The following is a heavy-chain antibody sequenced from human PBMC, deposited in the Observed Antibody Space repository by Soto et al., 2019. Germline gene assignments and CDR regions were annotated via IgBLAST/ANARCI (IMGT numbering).Heavy chain of an antibody. CDR2: ISYDGINK. V-gene: IGHV3-30*18. J-gene: IGHJ4*02. D-gene: IGHD1-1*01. Sequence: QVQLVESGGGVVQPGRSLRLSCAASGFIFSSYGMHWVRQAPGKGLEWVAVISYDGINKYYSDSVKGRFTISRDNSKNKLYLQMNSLRAEDTAVYYCAKSVYNWNDGFFDYWGQGTLVTVSS. CDR1: GFIFSSYG. CDR3: AKSVYNWNDGFFDY.